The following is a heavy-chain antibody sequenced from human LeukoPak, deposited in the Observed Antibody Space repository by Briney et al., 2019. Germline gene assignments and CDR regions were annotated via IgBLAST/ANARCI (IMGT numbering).Heavy chain of an antibody. CDR3: ARDPTIVGATRYYFDY. J-gene: IGHJ4*02. CDR1: GYTFTSYY. CDR2: INPSGGRT. V-gene: IGHV1-46*01. Sequence: ASVKVSCKASGYTFTSYYMHWVRQAPGQGLEWMGIINPSGGRTNYAPKFQGRVTMTRDTATSTVYMELSSLRSEDTAVYYCARDPTIVGATRYYFDYWGQGTLVTVSS. D-gene: IGHD1-26*01.